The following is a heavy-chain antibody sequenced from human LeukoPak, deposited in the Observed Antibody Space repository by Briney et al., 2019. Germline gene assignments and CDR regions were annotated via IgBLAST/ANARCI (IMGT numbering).Heavy chain of an antibody. J-gene: IGHJ6*03. CDR2: ISAYNGNT. CDR1: GYTFTSYG. Sequence: ASVKVSCKASGYTFTSYGISWVRQAPGQGLEWMGWISAYNGNTNYAQKLQGRVTMTTDTSTSTAYMELRSLRSDDTAVYYCARHGYSSSWYSGYYYYYMDVWGKGTTVTISS. CDR3: ARHGYSSSWYSGYYYYYMDV. V-gene: IGHV1-18*01. D-gene: IGHD6-13*01.